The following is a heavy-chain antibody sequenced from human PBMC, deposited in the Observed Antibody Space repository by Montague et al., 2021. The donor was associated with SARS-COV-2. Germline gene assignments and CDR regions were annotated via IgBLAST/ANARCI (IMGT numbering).Heavy chain of an antibody. CDR3: VRGIEAAGSYDY. V-gene: IGHV6-1*01. J-gene: IGHJ4*02. D-gene: IGHD6-13*01. CDR1: GDSVSSNSAT. Sequence: CAISGDSVSSNSATWNWLRQSPSRGLEWLGRTYYRSMWKSDYARSLKSRIVIHPDTSKNQFSLQLSSVTPEDTALYYCVRGIEAAGSYDYWGQGTLVTVSS. CDR2: TYYRSMWKS.